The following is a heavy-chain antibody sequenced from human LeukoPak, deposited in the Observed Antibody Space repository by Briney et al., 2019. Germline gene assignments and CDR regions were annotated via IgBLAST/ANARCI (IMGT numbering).Heavy chain of an antibody. Sequence: PGGSLRLPCSVSGFTFSAYSMNRVRQAPGKGLEWVSSITSGDFVYFADSLKGRFTISRDNAKSSLYLQMNSLRAEDTAVHYCARGGFNMVRGRIIAANSYYYYMDIWGKGTTVTVSS. CDR1: GFTFSAYS. CDR2: ITSGDFV. V-gene: IGHV3-21*01. J-gene: IGHJ6*03. CDR3: ARGGFNMVRGRIIAANSYYYYMDI. D-gene: IGHD3-10*01.